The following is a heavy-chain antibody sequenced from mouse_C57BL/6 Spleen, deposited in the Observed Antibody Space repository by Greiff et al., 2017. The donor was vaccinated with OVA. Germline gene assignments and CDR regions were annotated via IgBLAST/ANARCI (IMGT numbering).Heavy chain of an antibody. CDR3: ARYDYEDYFDY. D-gene: IGHD2-4*01. CDR1: GYTFTSYW. V-gene: IGHV1-53*01. J-gene: IGHJ2*01. CDR2: INPSNGGT. Sequence: VQLQKPGTELVKPGASVKLSCKASGYTFTSYWMHWVKQRPGQGLEWIGNINPSNGGTNYNEKFKSKATLTVDKSSSIAYMQLSSLTSEDSAVYYCARYDYEDYFDYWGQGTTLTVSS.